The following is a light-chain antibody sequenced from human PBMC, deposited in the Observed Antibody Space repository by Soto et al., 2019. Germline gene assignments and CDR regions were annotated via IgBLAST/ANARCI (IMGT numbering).Light chain of an antibody. Sequence: DIQMTQSPSTLSASVGDRVTITCRASQSISSWLAWYQQRPGKAPKLLIYKASNLESGVPSRFSGSGSGTELTLTISSLHPDDFATYYGQQYYTAPWTFGPGTKVEIK. CDR1: QSISSW. V-gene: IGKV1-5*03. CDR3: QQYYTAPWT. CDR2: KAS. J-gene: IGKJ1*01.